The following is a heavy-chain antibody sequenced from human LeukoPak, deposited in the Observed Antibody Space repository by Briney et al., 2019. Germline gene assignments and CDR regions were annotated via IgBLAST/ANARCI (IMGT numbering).Heavy chain of an antibody. CDR3: AKDLTGYSSSWPAY. V-gene: IGHV3-30*02. D-gene: IGHD6-13*01. J-gene: IGHJ4*02. Sequence: GGSLRLSCAASGFTFSSYGMHWVRHAPGKGLEWVAVIWYDGSNKYYADSVKGRFTISRDNSKNTLYLQMNSLKSEDTAIYYCAKDLTGYSSSWPAYWGLGTLVTVSS. CDR1: GFTFSSYG. CDR2: IWYDGSNK.